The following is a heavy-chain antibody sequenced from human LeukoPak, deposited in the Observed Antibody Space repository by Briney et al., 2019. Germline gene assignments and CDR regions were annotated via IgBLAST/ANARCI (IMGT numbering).Heavy chain of an antibody. Sequence: ASVKVSCKASGYTFTSYGISWVRQAPGQGLEWMGWISAYNGNTNYAQKLQGRVTMTTDTSTSTAYMELRSLRSDDTAVYYCARVPMTTVTTDAFDIWGQGTMVTVSS. CDR1: GYTFTSYG. J-gene: IGHJ3*02. CDR2: ISAYNGNT. V-gene: IGHV1-18*01. CDR3: ARVPMTTVTTDAFDI. D-gene: IGHD4-17*01.